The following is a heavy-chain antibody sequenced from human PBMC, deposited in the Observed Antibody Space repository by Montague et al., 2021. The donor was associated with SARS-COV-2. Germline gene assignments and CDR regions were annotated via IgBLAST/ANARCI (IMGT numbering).Heavy chain of an antibody. V-gene: IGHV3-21*01. Sequence: SLRLSCAASGFTFSSYSMNWVRQAPGKGLEWVSSISTSSSYIYYADSVKGRFTISRDNAKNSMYLQMNSLRVEDTAVYYCATDRTVAPGYGFDPWGQGTLVTVSS. D-gene: IGHD3-9*01. CDR3: ATDRTVAPGYGFDP. CDR1: GFTFSSYS. J-gene: IGHJ5*02. CDR2: ISTSSSYI.